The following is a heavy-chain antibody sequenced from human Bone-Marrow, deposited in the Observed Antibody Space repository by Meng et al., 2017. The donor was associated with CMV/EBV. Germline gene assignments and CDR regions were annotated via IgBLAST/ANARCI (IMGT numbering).Heavy chain of an antibody. Sequence: SETLSLTCTVSGGSISSSSYYWGWIRQPPGKGLEWIGRIYYSGSTYYNPSLKSRVTISVDTSKNQFSLKLSSVTAADPAVYYCARADSEGAFDIWGQGTMVTVSS. CDR2: IYYSGST. V-gene: IGHV4-39*07. J-gene: IGHJ3*02. CDR1: GGSISSSSYY. CDR3: ARADSEGAFDI.